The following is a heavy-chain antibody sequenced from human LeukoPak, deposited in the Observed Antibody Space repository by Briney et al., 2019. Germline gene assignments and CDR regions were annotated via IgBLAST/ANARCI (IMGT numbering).Heavy chain of an antibody. CDR3: AKDLDYTTYGYYSDY. J-gene: IGHJ4*02. CDR1: GFTFSSSW. CDR2: IKEDGTEE. D-gene: IGHD4-11*01. V-gene: IGHV3-7*05. Sequence: PGGSLRLSCAASGFTFSSSWMTWVRQAPGKGPEWVAHIKEDGTEEYYVDSVKGRFTISRDNAKNSLYLQMNSLRADDTAVYYCAKDLDYTTYGYYSDYWGQGTLVTVSS.